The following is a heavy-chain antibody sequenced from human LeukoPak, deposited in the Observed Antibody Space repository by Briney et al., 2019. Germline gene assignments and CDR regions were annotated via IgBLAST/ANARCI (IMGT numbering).Heavy chain of an antibody. J-gene: IGHJ4*02. CDR3: ARVVETMVRGVIPR. D-gene: IGHD3-10*01. V-gene: IGHV4-34*01. CDR2: INHSGST. CDR1: GGSISSYY. Sequence: SETLSLTCTVSGGSISSYYWRWIRQPPGKGLEWIGEINHSGSTNYNPSLKSRVTISVDTSKNQFSLKLSSVTAADTAVYYCARVVETMVRGVIPRWGQGTLVTVSS.